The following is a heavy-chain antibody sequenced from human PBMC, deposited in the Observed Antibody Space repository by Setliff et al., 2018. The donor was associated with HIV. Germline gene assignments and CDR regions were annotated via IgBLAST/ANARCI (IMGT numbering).Heavy chain of an antibody. D-gene: IGHD2-2*01. Sequence: GGSLRLSCAASGFTFSSYAMSWVRQAPGKGLEWVSAIGGSGFGTYYADSVKGRFTISRDNSKNTLYLQMNSLRAEDTAVYYCAKSCDVPSKPGPYYYSMDVWGKGTTVTVSS. V-gene: IGHV3-23*01. CDR2: IGGSGFGT. J-gene: IGHJ6*03. CDR3: AKSCDVPSKPGPYYYSMDV. CDR1: GFTFSSYA.